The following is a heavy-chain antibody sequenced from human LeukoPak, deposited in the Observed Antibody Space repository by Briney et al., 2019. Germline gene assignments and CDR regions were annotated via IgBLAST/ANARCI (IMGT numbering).Heavy chain of an antibody. D-gene: IGHD7-27*01. CDR2: IYPGDSDT. V-gene: IGHV5-51*01. Sequence: GESLKISCKGSGYRFAGYWIGWVRQMPGKGLEWMGIIYPGDSDTRYSPSFQGQVTISADESISTAYLQWSSLKASDTAMYYCARHGEFGDTVFQHWGQGTLVTVSS. CDR1: GYRFAGYW. CDR3: ARHGEFGDTVFQH. J-gene: IGHJ1*01.